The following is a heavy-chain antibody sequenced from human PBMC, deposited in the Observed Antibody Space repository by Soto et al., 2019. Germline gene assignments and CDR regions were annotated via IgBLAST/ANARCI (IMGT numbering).Heavy chain of an antibody. CDR1: GFTLSSYA. D-gene: IGHD3-3*01. CDR3: ARALGSLDPFDY. J-gene: IGHJ4*02. Sequence: PGGSLRLSCAASGFTLSSYAMGWVRQAPGKGLEWVSGIKSKDGGTYSADSVKGRFTISRDNSKNTLSLQMNSLRADDTAVYYCARALGSLDPFDYWGQGTPVTVSS. CDR2: IKSKDGGT. V-gene: IGHV3-23*01.